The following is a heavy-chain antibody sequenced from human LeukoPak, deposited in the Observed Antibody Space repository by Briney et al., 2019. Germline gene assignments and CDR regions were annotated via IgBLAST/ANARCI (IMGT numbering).Heavy chain of an antibody. CDR2: INPNSGGT. Sequence: ASVKVSCKASGYTFTGYYMHWVRQAPGQGLEWMGWINPNSGGTNYAQKFQGRVTITRDTSASTAYMELSSLRSEDTAVYYCARSIGYSSGWFDYWGQGTLVTVSS. D-gene: IGHD6-19*01. CDR3: ARSIGYSSGWFDY. CDR1: GYTFTGYY. J-gene: IGHJ4*02. V-gene: IGHV1-2*02.